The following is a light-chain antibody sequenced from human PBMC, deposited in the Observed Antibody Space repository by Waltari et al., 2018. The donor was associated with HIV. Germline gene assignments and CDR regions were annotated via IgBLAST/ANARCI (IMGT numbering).Light chain of an antibody. CDR2: WAS. V-gene: IGKV4-1*01. CDR1: PSVFYTPNAKNY. J-gene: IGKJ1*01. CDR3: QQYYSPPPT. Sequence: DVVMTQSPDALAVSLGERATINCKATPSVFYTPNAKNYIALYQQRPGQAPKLLIYWASTREFGVSARFSGSGSGTNFTLTITSLQAEDVAVYYCQQYYSPPPTFGQGTKVEIK.